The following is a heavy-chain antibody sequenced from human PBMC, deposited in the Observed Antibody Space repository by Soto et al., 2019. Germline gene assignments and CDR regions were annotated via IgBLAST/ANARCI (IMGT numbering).Heavy chain of an antibody. Sequence: QVQLQESGPGLVKPSQTLSLPCNVSGASLSSGDFYWRWIRQPPGKGLEWIAFIYYNGNNFYNPSLKRRVTVAIDTSNNQFSLKVRSVTAADTAVYYCARERRGGDSDGGADYWGQGTLVTVSS. J-gene: IGHJ4*02. D-gene: IGHD2-21*02. V-gene: IGHV4-30-4*01. CDR1: GASLSSGDFY. CDR2: IYYNGNN. CDR3: ARERRGGDSDGGADY.